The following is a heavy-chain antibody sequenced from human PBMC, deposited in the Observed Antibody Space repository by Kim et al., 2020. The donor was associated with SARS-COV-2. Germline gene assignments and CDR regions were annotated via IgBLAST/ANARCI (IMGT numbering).Heavy chain of an antibody. V-gene: IGHV2-5*02. CDR3: VRSKATSTSDWLGFFDS. D-gene: IGHD3-9*01. Sequence: SGPTLVNPTQTLTLTCSFSGFSLNAKGVGVGWIRQPPGKALQWLALYSWDGDQRYTPSLEDRLTVTGDPSRRQIMLTMTTMDPVDTATYFCVRSKATSTSDWLGFFDSWGQGTPVTVAS. CDR2: YSWDGDQ. J-gene: IGHJ4*02. CDR1: GFSLNAKGVG.